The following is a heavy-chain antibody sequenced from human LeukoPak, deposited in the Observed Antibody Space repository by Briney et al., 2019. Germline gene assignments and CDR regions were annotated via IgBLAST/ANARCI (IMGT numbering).Heavy chain of an antibody. J-gene: IGHJ6*02. CDR3: ARSGYDFWSGYYAEYYYGMDV. D-gene: IGHD3-3*01. Sequence: SETLSLTCTVSGGSISSYYWSWIRQPPGNGLEWIGYIYYSGSTNYNPSLKSRVTISVDTSKNQFSLKLSSVTAADTAVYYCARSGYDFWSGYYAEYYYGMDVWGQGTTVTVSS. CDR1: GGSISSYY. CDR2: IYYSGST. V-gene: IGHV4-59*01.